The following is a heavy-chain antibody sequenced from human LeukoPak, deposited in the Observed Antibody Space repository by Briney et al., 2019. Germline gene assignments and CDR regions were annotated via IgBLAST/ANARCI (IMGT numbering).Heavy chain of an antibody. J-gene: IGHJ6*02. CDR3: ASRELGSYYGMDV. D-gene: IGHD1-7*01. CDR2: INPNSGGT. Sequence: ASVKVSCTASGYTFTGYYMHWVRQAPGQGLEWMGWINPNSGGTNYAQKFQGRVTMTRDTAISTAYMELRRLRSDDTAVYYCASRELGSYYGMDVWGQGTPVTVSS. CDR1: GYTFTGYY. V-gene: IGHV1-2*02.